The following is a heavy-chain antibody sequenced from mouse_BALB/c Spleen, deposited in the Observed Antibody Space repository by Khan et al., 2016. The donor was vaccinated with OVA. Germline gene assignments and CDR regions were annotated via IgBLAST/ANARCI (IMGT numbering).Heavy chain of an antibody. Sequence: QVQLQQSGPGLVAPSQSLSITCTVSGFSLSRYNIQWVRQPSGKGLEWLAMIWGGGSTDYNSALKSRLSISKDNSKGQVLLKMHSLQKDDTAMYYCARAYYRYDGYYAMDYWGQGTSVTVSS. CDR2: IWGGGST. J-gene: IGHJ4*01. V-gene: IGHV2-6-4*01. CDR1: GFSLSRYN. CDR3: ARAYYRYDGYYAMDY. D-gene: IGHD2-14*01.